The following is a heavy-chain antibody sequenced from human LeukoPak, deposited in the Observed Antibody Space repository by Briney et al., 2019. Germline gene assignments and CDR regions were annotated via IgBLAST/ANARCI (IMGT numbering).Heavy chain of an antibody. J-gene: IGHJ6*02. D-gene: IGHD3-10*01. Sequence: ASVKVSCKASGGTFTNYAFSWVRQVPGQGLVWMGRIIPMLDIPNYAQKFQGRVTITADKSTSTSYMELSSLTSDDTAVYYCARGGNMLVWLGEGGLDVWGQGTTVTVSS. CDR1: GGTFTNYA. CDR2: IIPMLDIP. V-gene: IGHV1-69*04. CDR3: ARGGNMLVWLGEGGLDV.